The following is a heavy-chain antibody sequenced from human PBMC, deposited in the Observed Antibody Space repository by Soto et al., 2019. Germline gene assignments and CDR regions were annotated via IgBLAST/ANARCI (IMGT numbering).Heavy chain of an antibody. J-gene: IGHJ4*02. CDR2: ISSSSSTI. Sequence: GGSLKLSSASSGFTFSSYSMTWVRQAPGKGLEWASYISSSSSTIYYADSVKGRFTISRDNAKTSLYLQMNSLRAEDMAVYYSASQNIAVAGNGTVHYWGQGT. CDR1: GFTFSSYS. V-gene: IGHV3-48*01. CDR3: ASQNIAVAGNGTVHY. D-gene: IGHD6-19*01.